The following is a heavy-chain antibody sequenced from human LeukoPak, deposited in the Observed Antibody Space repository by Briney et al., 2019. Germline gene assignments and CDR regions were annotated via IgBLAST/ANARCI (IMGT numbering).Heavy chain of an antibody. V-gene: IGHV4-39*07. CDR3: ASEDYYGSGSYAY. CDR1: GGSISSSSYY. J-gene: IGHJ4*02. CDR2: IYYSGST. Sequence: SETLSLTCTVSGGSISSSSYYWGWIRQPPGKGLEWIGSIYYSGSTYYNPSLKSRVTISVDTSKNQFSLKLSSVTAADTAVYYCASEDYYGSGSYAYWGQGTLVTVSS. D-gene: IGHD3-10*01.